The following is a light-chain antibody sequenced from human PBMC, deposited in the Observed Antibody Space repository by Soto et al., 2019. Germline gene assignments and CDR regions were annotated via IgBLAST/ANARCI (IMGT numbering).Light chain of an antibody. V-gene: IGLV3-21*02. J-gene: IGLJ2*01. Sequence: SYELTQPPSVSVXPXQTARXTCGXNNXGSKSVHWYQQKPGQAPVLVVYDDSDRPSGIPERFSGSNSGNTATLTISRVEAGDEADYYCQVWDSSSDHHVVFGGGTKLTVL. CDR1: NXGSKS. CDR2: DDS. CDR3: QVWDSSSDHHVV.